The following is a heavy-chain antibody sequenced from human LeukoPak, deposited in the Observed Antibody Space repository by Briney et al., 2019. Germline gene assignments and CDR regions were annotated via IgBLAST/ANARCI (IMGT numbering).Heavy chain of an antibody. D-gene: IGHD4-17*01. CDR2: IYSGGST. CDR1: GFTVSSNY. Sequence: GGSLRLSCAASGFTVSSNYMSWVRQAPGKGLEWVSIIYSGGSTYYADSVKGRFTISRDNSKNTLYLQMNSLRAEDTAVYYCARNDYGDYPYYFDYWGQGTLVTVSS. V-gene: IGHV3-66*01. CDR3: ARNDYGDYPYYFDY. J-gene: IGHJ4*02.